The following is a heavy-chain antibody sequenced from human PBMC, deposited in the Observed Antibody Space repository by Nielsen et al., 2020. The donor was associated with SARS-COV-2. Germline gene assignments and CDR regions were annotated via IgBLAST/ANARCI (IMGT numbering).Heavy chain of an antibody. D-gene: IGHD3-3*01. V-gene: IGHV1-2*02. CDR3: ARDTNFGFWSGPRRYYYGLDV. Sequence: WVRQAPGQGLEWMGGINPNSGGTNYAQKFQGRVTMTRDTSISTAYLDLGRLRPDDTAVYYCARDTNFGFWSGPRRYYYGLDVWGQGTTVTVSS. CDR2: INPNSGGT. J-gene: IGHJ6*02.